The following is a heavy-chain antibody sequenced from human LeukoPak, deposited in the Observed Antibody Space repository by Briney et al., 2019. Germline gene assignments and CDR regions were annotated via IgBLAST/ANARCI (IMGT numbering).Heavy chain of an antibody. CDR1: GFTFSSYA. D-gene: IGHD1-26*01. J-gene: IGHJ6*03. CDR3: AKDSKIVGATFRSYHYMDV. Sequence: PGGSLRLSCAASGFTFSSYAMSWVRQAPGKGLEGVSAIRGSGDRTHYADSVKGRFTISRDNSKNTLYLQMNSLRAEDTAVYYCAKDSKIVGATFRSYHYMDVWGKGTAVTVSS. V-gene: IGHV3-23*01. CDR2: IRGSGDRT.